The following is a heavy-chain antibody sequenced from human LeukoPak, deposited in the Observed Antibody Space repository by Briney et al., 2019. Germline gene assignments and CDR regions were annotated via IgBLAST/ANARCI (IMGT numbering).Heavy chain of an antibody. J-gene: IGHJ5*02. Sequence: ASVKVSCKASGYTFTSYYMHWVRQAPGQGLEWMGIINPSGGSTSYAQKFQGRVTITADESTSTAYMELSSLRSEDTAVYYCARVVATIMAPRGWFDPWGQGTLVTVSS. D-gene: IGHD5-12*01. CDR1: GYTFTSYY. CDR2: INPSGGST. V-gene: IGHV1-46*01. CDR3: ARVVATIMAPRGWFDP.